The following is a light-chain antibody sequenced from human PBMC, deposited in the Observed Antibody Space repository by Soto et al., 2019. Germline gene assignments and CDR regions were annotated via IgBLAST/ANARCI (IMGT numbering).Light chain of an antibody. CDR3: QQRTNWRLS. CDR2: DTS. CDR1: QSVSSH. J-gene: IGKJ4*01. V-gene: IGKV3-11*01. Sequence: EIVLTQSPATLSLSPGERATLSCRASQSVSSHLTWYQQKPGQAPRLLIYDTSNRATGIPARFSGSGSGTDFTLTISSLEPEDFAVYYFQQRTNWRLSFGGGTKVEIK.